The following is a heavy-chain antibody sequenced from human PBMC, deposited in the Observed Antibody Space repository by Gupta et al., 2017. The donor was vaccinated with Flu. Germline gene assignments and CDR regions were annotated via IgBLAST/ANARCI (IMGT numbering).Heavy chain of an antibody. CDR2: VYYVGST. CDR1: GDSIISSNYY. D-gene: IGHD4-17*01. CDR3: ARSGDYFDF. V-gene: IGHV4-39*01. Sequence: QLQLQESGPGLVKPSETLSLTCTVSGDSIISSNYYWSWVRQPPGKGLEYIGSVYYVGSTYYNVFLESRVTVSIDTSKNQFSLKMTSLTAADTALYYCARSGDYFDFWGQGALVTVS. J-gene: IGHJ4*02.